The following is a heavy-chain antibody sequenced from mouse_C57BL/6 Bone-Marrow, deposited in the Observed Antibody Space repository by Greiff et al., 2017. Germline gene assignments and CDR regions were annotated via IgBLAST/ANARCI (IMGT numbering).Heavy chain of an antibody. Sequence: QVQLQQPGAELVKPGASVKMSCKASGYTFTSYWITWVKQRPGQGLEWIGDIYPGSGSTNYNEKFKGKATLTVDTSSSTAYMQLSSLTSEDSAVYYCARGYDGDYWCFDVWGKGTTVTVSA. CDR2: IYPGSGST. D-gene: IGHD2-3*01. CDR3: ARGYDGDYWCFDV. V-gene: IGHV1-55*01. CDR1: GYTFTSYW. J-gene: IGHJ1*03.